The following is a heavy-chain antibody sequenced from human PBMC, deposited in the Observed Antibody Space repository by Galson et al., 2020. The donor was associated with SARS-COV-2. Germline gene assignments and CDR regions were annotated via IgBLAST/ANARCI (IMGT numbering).Heavy chain of an antibody. CDR1: GGSISSGGYS. Sequence: ETSETLSLTCAVSGGSISSGGYSWSWIRQPPGKGLEWIGYIYHSGSTYYNPSLKSRVTILVDRSKNQFSLKLSSVTAADTAVYYCARARESGSGTWFDPWGQGTLVTVSS. V-gene: IGHV4-30-2*01. J-gene: IGHJ5*02. D-gene: IGHD3-10*01. CDR3: ARARESGSGTWFDP. CDR2: IYHSGST.